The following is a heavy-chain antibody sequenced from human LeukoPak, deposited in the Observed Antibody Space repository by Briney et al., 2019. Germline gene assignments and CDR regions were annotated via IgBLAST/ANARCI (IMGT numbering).Heavy chain of an antibody. CDR2: ISSNGGST. J-gene: IGHJ4*02. V-gene: IGHV3-64*01. D-gene: IGHD6-13*01. CDR3: AKDKMPYSSSYYAGVFDH. CDR1: GFTFSSYA. Sequence: PGGSLRLSCAASGFTFSSYAMHWVRQAPGKGLEYVSAISSNGGSTYYANSVKGRFTISRDNSKNTLYLQMGSLRAEDMAVYYCAKDKMPYSSSYYAGVFDHWGQGSLVTVSS.